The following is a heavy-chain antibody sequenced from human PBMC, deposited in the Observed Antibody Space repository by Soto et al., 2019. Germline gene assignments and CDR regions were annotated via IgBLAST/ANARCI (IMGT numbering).Heavy chain of an antibody. CDR2: ISDDGSKK. CDR3: ARGTYNWHDFPLDR. D-gene: IGHD1-20*01. Sequence: PGGSLRLSCAVAGFMFSGYAMHWVRQAPGKGLEWVAVISDDGSKKYYGDSVKGRFTISRDNSKDTLYVQMSSLRVEDTAVYYCARGTYNWHDFPLDRWGQGTLVTVSS. CDR1: GFMFSGYA. V-gene: IGHV3-30*03. J-gene: IGHJ5*02.